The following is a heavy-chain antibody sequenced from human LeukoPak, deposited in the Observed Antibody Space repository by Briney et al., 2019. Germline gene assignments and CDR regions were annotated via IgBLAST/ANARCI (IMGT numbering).Heavy chain of an antibody. J-gene: IGHJ4*02. Sequence: GESLKISCKGSGYSFTNYWIAWVRQMPGRGLEWMVIINPSDSDTRYSPSFQGQVTISADKSISTAYLQWSSLKASDSAMYYCERAWHFDYWGQGTLVTVSS. CDR3: ERAWHFDY. V-gene: IGHV5-51*01. CDR1: GYSFTNYW. CDR2: INPSDSDT.